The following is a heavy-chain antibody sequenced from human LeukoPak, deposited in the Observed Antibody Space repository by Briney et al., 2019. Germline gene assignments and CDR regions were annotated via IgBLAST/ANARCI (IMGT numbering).Heavy chain of an antibody. Sequence: PGGSLRLSCAASGFTFSSYAMSWVRQAPGKGLEWVSAISGSGGSTYYADSVKGRFTISRDNSKNTLYLQMNSLRAEDTAVYYCAKGVDYYDSSGKGYYYYGMDVWGQGTTVTVSS. CDR1: GFTFSSYA. CDR2: ISGSGGST. D-gene: IGHD3-22*01. V-gene: IGHV3-23*01. CDR3: AKGVDYYDSSGKGYYYYGMDV. J-gene: IGHJ6*02.